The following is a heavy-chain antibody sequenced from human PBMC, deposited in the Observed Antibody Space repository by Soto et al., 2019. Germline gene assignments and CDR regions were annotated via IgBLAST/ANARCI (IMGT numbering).Heavy chain of an antibody. D-gene: IGHD4-17*01. CDR3: ASLHTVTPNWFDP. CDR2: IYDVGDTI. CDR1: GFDFINYA. V-gene: IGHV3-64*04. J-gene: IGHJ5*02. Sequence: GGSLRLSYSASGFDFINYAMHWVRQTPEKGLQYISAIYDVGDTIYYADSVKGRFTISRDNSKNTLYLQMNSLRAEDTAVYYCASLHTVTPNWFDPWGQGTLVTVSS.